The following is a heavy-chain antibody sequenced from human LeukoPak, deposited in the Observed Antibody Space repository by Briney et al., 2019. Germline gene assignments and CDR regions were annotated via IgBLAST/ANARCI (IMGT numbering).Heavy chain of an antibody. D-gene: IGHD6-13*01. CDR3: ARWQLADAFDI. J-gene: IGHJ3*02. V-gene: IGHV3-53*01. CDR1: GLTVSSNY. Sequence: GGSPRLSCAASGLTVSSNYMSWVRQAPGKGLEWVSVIYSGGSTYYADSVKGRFTISRDNSKNTLYLQMNSLRAEDTAVYYCARWQLADAFDIWGQGTMVTVSS. CDR2: IYSGGST.